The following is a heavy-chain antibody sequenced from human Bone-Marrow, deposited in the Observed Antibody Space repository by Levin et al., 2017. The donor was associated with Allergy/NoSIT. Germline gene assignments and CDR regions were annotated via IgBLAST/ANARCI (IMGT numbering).Heavy chain of an antibody. D-gene: IGHD4-17*01. CDR2: MNPNSGNT. J-gene: IGHJ4*02. Sequence: PGASVKVSCKASGYTFASYDINWVRQATGQGLEWMGWMNPNSGNTGYAQKFRGRVTMTRDTSISTAYMELSSLRSEDTAMYYCARTYGDLDYWGQGTLVTVSS. CDR1: GYTFASYD. V-gene: IGHV1-8*01. CDR3: ARTYGDLDY.